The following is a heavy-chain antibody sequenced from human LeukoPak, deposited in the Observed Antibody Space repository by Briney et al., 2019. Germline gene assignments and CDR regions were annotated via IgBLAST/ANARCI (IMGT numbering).Heavy chain of an antibody. J-gene: IGHJ4*02. CDR2: ISGRGDRT. CDR3: AKERDSSGYFDY. Sequence: GGSLRLSRAASGFTFSSYAMSWVRQAPGKGLGWVSAISGRGDRTYYADSVKGRFTISRDNSKNTLYLQMHSLRAEDTALYYCAKERDSSGYFDYWGQGTLVTVSS. D-gene: IGHD3-22*01. CDR1: GFTFSSYA. V-gene: IGHV3-23*01.